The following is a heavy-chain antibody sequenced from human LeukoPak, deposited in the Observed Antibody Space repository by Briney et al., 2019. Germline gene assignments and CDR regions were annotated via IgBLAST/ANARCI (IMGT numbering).Heavy chain of an antibody. V-gene: IGHV3-21*01. Sequence: NPGGSLRLSCAASGFTLNNAWMSWVRQAPGKGLEWVSSISSSTSYIYYADSVKGRFTISKDNAKNSLYLQMNSLRAEDTAVYYCARAGGSTVSHSDYWGQGTLVTVSS. J-gene: IGHJ4*02. CDR3: ARAGGSTVSHSDY. D-gene: IGHD4-17*01. CDR1: GFTLNNAW. CDR2: ISSSTSYI.